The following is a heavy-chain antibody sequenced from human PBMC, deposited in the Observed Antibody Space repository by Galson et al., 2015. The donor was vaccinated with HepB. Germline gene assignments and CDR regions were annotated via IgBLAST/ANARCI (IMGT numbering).Heavy chain of an antibody. Sequence: SLRLSCAASGFTFDDYAMHWVRQAPGKGLEWVSGISWNSGSIGYADSVKGRFIISRDNAKNSLYLQMNSLRAEDTALYYCAKQTSHPRSSWYGIDYWGQGTLVTVSS. J-gene: IGHJ4*02. CDR1: GFTFDDYA. D-gene: IGHD6-13*01. CDR3: AKQTSHPRSSWYGIDY. CDR2: ISWNSGSI. V-gene: IGHV3-9*01.